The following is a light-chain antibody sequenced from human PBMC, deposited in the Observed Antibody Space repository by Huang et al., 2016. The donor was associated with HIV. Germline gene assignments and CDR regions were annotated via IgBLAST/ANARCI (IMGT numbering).Light chain of an antibody. CDR3: QQYNDFRST. J-gene: IGKJ3*01. CDR1: QIVSIH. CDR2: AAS. V-gene: IGKV3-15*01. Sequence: ETVMTQSPVTLSVSPVDRASLSCRSSQIVSIHLAWYQQKPGQAPRLLIYAASTRATGVPARFSGSGAGTEFTLTISTLQSEDSAVYYCQQYNDFRSTFGPGTRVEIK.